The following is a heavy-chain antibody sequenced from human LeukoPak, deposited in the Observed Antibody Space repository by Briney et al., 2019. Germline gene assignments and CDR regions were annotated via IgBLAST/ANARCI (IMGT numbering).Heavy chain of an antibody. V-gene: IGHV3-13*01. Sequence: PGGSLRLSCAASGFTFSSYDMHWVRQAAGKGLEWVSAICTAGDTYYPGSVKGRFTISRENAKNSLYLQMNSLRAGDTAVYYCARGGVGNFDYWGQGTLVTVSS. CDR3: ARGGVGNFDY. J-gene: IGHJ4*02. CDR1: GFTFSSYD. CDR2: ICTAGDT. D-gene: IGHD7-27*01.